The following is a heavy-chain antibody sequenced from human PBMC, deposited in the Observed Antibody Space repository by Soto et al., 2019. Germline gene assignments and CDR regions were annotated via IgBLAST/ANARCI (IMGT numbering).Heavy chain of an antibody. CDR1: GYTFTSYD. D-gene: IGHD6-13*01. J-gene: IGHJ1*01. CDR3: ARGPPQVPDSSSWYMLAGVSEVEYFQH. Sequence: QVQLVQSRAEVKKPGASVKVSCKASGYTFTSYDINWVRQATGQGLEWMGWMNPNSGNTGYAQKFQGRVTMTRNTSISTAYMELSSLRSEDTAVYYCARGPPQVPDSSSWYMLAGVSEVEYFQHWGQGTLVTVSS. CDR2: MNPNSGNT. V-gene: IGHV1-8*01.